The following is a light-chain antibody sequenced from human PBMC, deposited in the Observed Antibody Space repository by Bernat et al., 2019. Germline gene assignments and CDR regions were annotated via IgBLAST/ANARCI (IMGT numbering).Light chain of an antibody. CDR3: QAWNGTTDVV. CDR1: RLGDRY. J-gene: IGLJ2*01. Sequence: SYELTQPPSVYVSPGQTATITCSGDRLGDRYTSWYQQKPGQSPVLVILRHNKRPSGIPERFSGSNSGKTATLTISGTQARDEGDYYCQAWNGTTDVVFGGETKLTVL. V-gene: IGLV3-1*01. CDR2: RHN.